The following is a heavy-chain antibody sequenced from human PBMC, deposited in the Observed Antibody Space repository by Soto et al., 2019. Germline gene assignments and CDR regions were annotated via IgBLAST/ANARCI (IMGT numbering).Heavy chain of an antibody. Sequence: GGSLRLSCAASGFTFSSYGMHWVRQAPGKGLERVAVIWYDGSNKYYADSVKGRFTISRDNSKNTLYLQMNSLRAEDTAVYYCARDYCGGDCFAFDIWGQGTMVTVSS. CDR2: IWYDGSNK. CDR3: ARDYCGGDCFAFDI. CDR1: GFTFSSYG. J-gene: IGHJ3*02. V-gene: IGHV3-33*01. D-gene: IGHD2-21*02.